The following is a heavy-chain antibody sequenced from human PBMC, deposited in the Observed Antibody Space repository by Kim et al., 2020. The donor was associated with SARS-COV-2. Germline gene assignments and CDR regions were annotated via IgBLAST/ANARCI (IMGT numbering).Heavy chain of an antibody. Sequence: GGSLRLSCAASGFTFDDYTMHWVRQAPGKGLEWVSLISWDGGSTYYADSVKGRFTISRDNSKNSLYLQMNSLRTEDTALYYCAKDWAIAVAGTGFDYWGQGTLVTVSS. CDR2: ISWDGGST. CDR1: GFTFDDYT. J-gene: IGHJ4*02. CDR3: AKDWAIAVAGTGFDY. V-gene: IGHV3-43*01. D-gene: IGHD6-19*01.